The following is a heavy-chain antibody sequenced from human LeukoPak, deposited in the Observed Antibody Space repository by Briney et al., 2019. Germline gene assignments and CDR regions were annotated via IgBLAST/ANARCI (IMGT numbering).Heavy chain of an antibody. CDR1: GGSISSYY. V-gene: IGHV4-4*07. J-gene: IGHJ5*02. CDR2: IYTSGST. CDR3: ARHDLLIAAAGSWFDP. Sequence: SETLSLTCTVSGGSISSYYWSWTRQPAGKGLEWIGRIYTSGSTNYNPSLKSRVTMSVDTSKNQFSLKLSSVTAADTAVYYCARHDLLIAAAGSWFDPCGQGTLVTVSS. D-gene: IGHD6-13*01.